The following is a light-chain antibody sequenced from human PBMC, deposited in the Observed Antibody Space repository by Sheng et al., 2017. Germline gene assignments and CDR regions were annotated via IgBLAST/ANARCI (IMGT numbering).Light chain of an antibody. CDR3: MQALQFIT. Sequence: DIVVTQSPLSLPVTPGEPASISCKSNQSLLHRNVYYHLDWYLQKPGQSPQLLIYLGSIRASGVPDRISGSGSGTDFTLKISRVVAEDVGVYYCMQALQFITFGQGTRLEIK. CDR2: LGS. CDR1: QSLLHRNVYYH. J-gene: IGKJ5*01. V-gene: IGKV2-28*01.